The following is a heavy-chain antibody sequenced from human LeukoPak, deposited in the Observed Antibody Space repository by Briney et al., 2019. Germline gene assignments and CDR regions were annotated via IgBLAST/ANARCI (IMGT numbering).Heavy chain of an antibody. D-gene: IGHD3-3*01. V-gene: IGHV3-7*01. Sequence: PGGSLRLSCAASRFTLSTYWMSWVRQAPGKGLEWVAHIKQDGSQEYYVDSVKGRFTISRDSVKNSLYLQMNSLRAEDTAVYYCARGVPYDSWSGPHYSDYWGQGTLVTVSS. CDR2: IKQDGSQE. J-gene: IGHJ4*02. CDR1: RFTLSTYW. CDR3: ARGVPYDSWSGPHYSDY.